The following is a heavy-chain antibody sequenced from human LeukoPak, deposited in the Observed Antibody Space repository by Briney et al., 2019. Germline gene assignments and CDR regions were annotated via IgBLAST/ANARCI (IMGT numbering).Heavy chain of an antibody. D-gene: IGHD4/OR15-4a*01. Sequence: LAGGSLRLSCSASGFIFSSYAMHWVRQAPGKGLEFVSVISSNGGSTYYADSVKARFTMSRDNSKNALYLQMSSLRAEDTAVYYCVKRLNNYFDYWGQGTLATVSS. CDR1: GFIFSSYA. CDR2: ISSNGGST. V-gene: IGHV3-64D*06. CDR3: VKRLNNYFDY. J-gene: IGHJ4*02.